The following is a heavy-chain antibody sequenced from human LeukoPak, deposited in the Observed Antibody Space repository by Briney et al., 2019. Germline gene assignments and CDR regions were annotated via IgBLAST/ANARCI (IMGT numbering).Heavy chain of an antibody. Sequence: SQTLSLTCAVSGGSISSGGYSWSWIRQPPGKGLEWIGYIYHSGSTCYNPSLKSRVTISVDRSKNQFSLKLSSVTAADTAVYYCATLGSVDYWGQGTLVTVSS. CDR2: IYHSGST. D-gene: IGHD5-12*01. J-gene: IGHJ4*02. CDR1: GGSISSGGYS. CDR3: ATLGSVDY. V-gene: IGHV4-30-2*01.